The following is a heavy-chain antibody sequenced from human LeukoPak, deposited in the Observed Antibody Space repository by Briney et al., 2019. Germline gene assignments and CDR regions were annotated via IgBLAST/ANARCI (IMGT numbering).Heavy chain of an antibody. Sequence: GGSLRLSCAASGFPFSSYGMHWVRQAPGKGLEWVAVISYDGSNKYYAVSVKGRFTISRDNSKNTLYLQMNSLRAEDTAVYYCAKDLGGRAYCGGDCYGFDYWGQGTLVTVSS. CDR3: AKDLGGRAYCGGDCYGFDY. CDR1: GFPFSSYG. V-gene: IGHV3-30*18. D-gene: IGHD2-21*02. CDR2: ISYDGSNK. J-gene: IGHJ4*02.